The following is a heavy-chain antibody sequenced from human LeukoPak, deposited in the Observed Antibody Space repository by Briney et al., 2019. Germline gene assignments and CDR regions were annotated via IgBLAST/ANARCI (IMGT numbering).Heavy chain of an antibody. J-gene: IGHJ3*02. CDR2: INPSGGST. V-gene: IGHV1-46*01. Sequence: GASVKVSCKASGYTFTSYYMHWVRQAPGQGLEWMGIINPSGGSTSYAQKFQGRVTTTRDASTSTVYMELSSLRSEDTAVYYCARDLYKGGDGPNAFDIWGQGTMVTVSS. CDR3: ARDLYKGGDGPNAFDI. D-gene: IGHD4-17*01. CDR1: GYTFTSYY.